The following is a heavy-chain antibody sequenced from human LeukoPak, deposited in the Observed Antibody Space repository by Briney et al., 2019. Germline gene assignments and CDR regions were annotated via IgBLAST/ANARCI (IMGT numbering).Heavy chain of an antibody. J-gene: IGHJ2*01. CDR2: IIPILGIA. V-gene: IGHV1-69*04. CDR3: ARGLAGGMATITAWYFDL. Sequence: VASVKVSCKASGGTFSSYAISWVRQAPGQGLEWMGRIIPILGIANYAQKFQGRVTITADKSTSTAYIELSSLRSEDTAVYYCARGLAGGMATITAWYFDLWGRGTLVTVSS. D-gene: IGHD5-24*01. CDR1: GGTFSSYA.